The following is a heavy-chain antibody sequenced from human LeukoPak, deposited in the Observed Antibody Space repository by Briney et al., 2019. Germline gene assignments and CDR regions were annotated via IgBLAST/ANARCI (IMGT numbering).Heavy chain of an antibody. CDR3: ARLDGYSYGYIAY. CDR2: INSDGSST. V-gene: IGHV3-74*01. D-gene: IGHD5-18*01. Sequence: GGSLRLSCAASGFTFSSYWMHWVRQAPGKGLVWVSRINSDGSSTSYADSVKGRFTISRDNAKNTLYLQMNSLRAEDTAVYYCARLDGYSYGYIAYWGQGTLVTVSS. CDR1: GFTFSSYW. J-gene: IGHJ4*02.